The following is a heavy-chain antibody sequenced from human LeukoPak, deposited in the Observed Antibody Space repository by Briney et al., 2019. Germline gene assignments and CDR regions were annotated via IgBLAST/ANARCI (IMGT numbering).Heavy chain of an antibody. J-gene: IGHJ5*02. V-gene: IGHV1-18*01. CDR3: ARVPYYYDNNWFDP. CDR1: GYTFSSYG. CDR2: ISGYNGDT. D-gene: IGHD3-22*01. Sequence: ASVKVSCRASGYTFSSYGISWVRQAPGQGLEWMGWISGYNGDTNYAQKFQGRVTVTTDTSTSTAYMELRSLRSDDTAVYYCARVPYYYDNNWFDPWGQGTLVTVSS.